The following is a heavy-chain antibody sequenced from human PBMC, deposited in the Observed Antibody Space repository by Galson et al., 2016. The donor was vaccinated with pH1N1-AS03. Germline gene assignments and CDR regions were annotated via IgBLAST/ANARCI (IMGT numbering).Heavy chain of an antibody. V-gene: IGHV3-48*04. Sequence: SLRLSCAASGFTLSSYSVNWVRQAPGKGLEWVSYIGISTSTKYYADSVKGRFTISRDNANNSLFLQMNSLRAEDTAVYYCAREADSSSSTKSHYYYYAMDVGGQGTTVTVSS. CDR1: GFTLSSYS. CDR3: AREADSSSSTKSHYYYYAMDV. D-gene: IGHD6-6*01. CDR2: IGISTSTK. J-gene: IGHJ6*02.